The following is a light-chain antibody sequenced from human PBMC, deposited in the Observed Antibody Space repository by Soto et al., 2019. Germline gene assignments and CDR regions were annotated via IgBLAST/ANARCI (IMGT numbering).Light chain of an antibody. J-gene: IGLJ1*01. Sequence: QSVLTQPASVSGSPGQSITISCTGTSSDVGGYNYVSWYQQHPGKAPKFIIYEVSNRPSGVSNRFSGSKSGNTASLTISGLQAEDEADYYCSSYTSSSTYVLGTGTKVTVL. V-gene: IGLV2-14*01. CDR2: EVS. CDR3: SSYTSSSTYV. CDR1: SSDVGGYNY.